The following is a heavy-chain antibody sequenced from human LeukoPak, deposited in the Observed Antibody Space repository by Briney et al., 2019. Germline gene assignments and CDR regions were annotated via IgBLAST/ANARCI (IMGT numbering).Heavy chain of an antibody. D-gene: IGHD6-19*01. V-gene: IGHV1-69*04. CDR3: AKDGDSSSGHCDY. CDR2: IIPMLGLT. Sequence: SVKVSCKTSGITFSSYAMSWVRQAPGQGLEWMGRIIPMLGLTDYAQKFQGRVTITADTSTRTVYMELTSLTSEDTAVYYCAKDGDSSSGHCDYWGQGTLVTVSS. CDR1: GITFSSYA. J-gene: IGHJ4*02.